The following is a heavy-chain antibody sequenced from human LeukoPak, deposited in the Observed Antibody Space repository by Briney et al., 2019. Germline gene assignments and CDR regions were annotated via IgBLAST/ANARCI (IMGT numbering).Heavy chain of an antibody. CDR2: FDPESGET. Sequence: ASVSVSFKFSGYTLIELSMHWVRQVAGKGLEWVGGFDPESGETIYAQKFQGRVTITEDTSTDTAYMDLSSLRSEDTAVYYCAGAGINYFYMDVWGKGTPVTVSS. D-gene: IGHD6-19*01. CDR3: AGAGINYFYMDV. V-gene: IGHV1-24*01. J-gene: IGHJ6*03. CDR1: GYTLIELS.